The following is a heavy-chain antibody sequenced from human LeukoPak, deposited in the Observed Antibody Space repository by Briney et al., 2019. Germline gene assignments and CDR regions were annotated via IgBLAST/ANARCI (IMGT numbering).Heavy chain of an antibody. CDR2: ISAYNGNT. D-gene: IGHD2-15*01. V-gene: IGHV1-18*01. CDR3: ARAVGNALVVVAATHLGY. CDR1: GHTFTSYG. Sequence: ASVKVSCKASGHTFTSYGISWVRQAPGQGLEWMGWISAYNGNTNYAQKLQGRVTMTTDTSTSTAYMELRSLRSDDTAVYYWARAVGNALVVVAATHLGYWGQGTLVTVSS. J-gene: IGHJ4*02.